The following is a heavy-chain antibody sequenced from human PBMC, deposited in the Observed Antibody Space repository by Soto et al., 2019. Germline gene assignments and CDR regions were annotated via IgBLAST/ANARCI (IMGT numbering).Heavy chain of an antibody. CDR3: ARVGGRSSSWLVYYYYGMDV. CDR2: ISWNSGSI. Sequence: SLRLSCSASGFTFDDYAMHWVRQAPGRGLEWVSGISWNSGSIGYADSVKGRFTISRDNAKNSLYLQMNSLRAEDTAVYYCARVGGRSSSWLVYYYYGMDVWGQGTTVTVSS. CDR1: GFTFDDYA. J-gene: IGHJ6*02. V-gene: IGHV3-9*01. D-gene: IGHD6-13*01.